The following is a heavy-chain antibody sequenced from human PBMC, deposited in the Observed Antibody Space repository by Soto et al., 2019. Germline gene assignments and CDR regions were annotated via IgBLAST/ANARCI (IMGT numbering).Heavy chain of an antibody. CDR1: GGTFISYA. CDR2: IIPIFGTA. CDR3: ARVALGYCSGGSCYPLDY. V-gene: IGHV1-69*06. D-gene: IGHD2-15*01. Sequence: GASVKVSCKASGGTFISYAISWVRQAPGQGLEWMGGIIPIFGTANYAQKFQGRVTITADKYTSTAYMELSSLRSEDTAVYYCARVALGYCSGGSCYPLDYWGQGTMVTVYS. J-gene: IGHJ4*02.